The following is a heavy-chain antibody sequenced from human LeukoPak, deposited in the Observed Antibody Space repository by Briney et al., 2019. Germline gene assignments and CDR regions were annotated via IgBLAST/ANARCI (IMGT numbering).Heavy chain of an antibody. Sequence: GGSLRLSCAASGFTFSSYWMNWVRQAPGEGLEGVARIKQDGSEKYYVDSVKGRFTISRDNAKNSLYLQMNSLRVEDTAVYYCVRVSGATGGNFDYWGQGTLVTVSS. D-gene: IGHD1-1*01. CDR1: GFTFSSYW. CDR3: VRVSGATGGNFDY. J-gene: IGHJ4*02. V-gene: IGHV3-7*01. CDR2: IKQDGSEK.